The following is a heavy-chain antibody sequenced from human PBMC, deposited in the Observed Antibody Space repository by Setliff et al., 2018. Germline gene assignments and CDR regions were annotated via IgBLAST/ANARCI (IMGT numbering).Heavy chain of an antibody. CDR1: GFTFSNHW. CDR3: ARDRYCSSASCYATQYNWFDP. Sequence: PGESLKISCAASGFTFSNHWMTWVRQAPGKGLEWVANIKQDGSVKYYVDSVKGRFTISRDNAKNSLYLQMNSLRAEDTAVYYCARDRYCSSASCYATQYNWFDPWGQGTLVTVSS. J-gene: IGHJ5*02. CDR2: IKQDGSVK. D-gene: IGHD2-2*01. V-gene: IGHV3-7*01.